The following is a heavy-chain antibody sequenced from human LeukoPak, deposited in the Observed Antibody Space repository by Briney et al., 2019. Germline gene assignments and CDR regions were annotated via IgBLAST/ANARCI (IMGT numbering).Heavy chain of an antibody. D-gene: IGHD6-19*01. CDR1: GYTFTSYA. V-gene: IGHV7-4-1*02. CDR3: AASGYSSGWYNYYGMDV. J-gene: IGHJ6*02. Sequence: ASVKVSCTASGYTFTSYAMNWVRQAPGQGLEWMGWINTNTGNPTYAQGFTGRFVFSLDTSVSTAYLQISSLKAEDTAVYYCAASGYSSGWYNYYGMDVWGQGTTVTVSS. CDR2: INTNTGNP.